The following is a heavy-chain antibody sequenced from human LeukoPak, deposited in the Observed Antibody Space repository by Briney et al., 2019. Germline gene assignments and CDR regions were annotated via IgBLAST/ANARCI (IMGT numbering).Heavy chain of an antibody. D-gene: IGHD4-17*01. CDR3: AREGYTVTGDSYFYYYFMDV. CDR1: GYTFTSYG. J-gene: IGHJ6*03. CDR2: ISAYNGNT. Sequence: AASVKVSCKASGYTFTSYGISWVRQAPGQGLEWMGWISAYNGNTNYAQKLQGRVTMTTDTSTSTAYMELRSLRSDDTAVYYCAREGYTVTGDSYFYYYFMDVWGKGTTVAISS. V-gene: IGHV1-18*01.